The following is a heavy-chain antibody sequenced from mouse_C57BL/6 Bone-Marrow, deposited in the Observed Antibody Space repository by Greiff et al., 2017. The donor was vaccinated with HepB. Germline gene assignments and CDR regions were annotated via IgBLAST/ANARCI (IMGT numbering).Heavy chain of an antibody. J-gene: IGHJ4*01. D-gene: IGHD2-1*01. V-gene: IGHV10-1*01. Sequence: DVKLVESGGGLVQPKGSLKLSCAASGFSFNTYAMNWVRQAPGKGLEWVARIRSKSNNYATYYADSVKDRFTISRDDSESMLYLQMNNLKTEDTAMYYCVRQPLGLIYYGIKGYAMDYWGQGTSVTVSS. CDR1: GFSFNTYA. CDR3: VRQPLGLIYYGIKGYAMDY. CDR2: IRSKSNNYAT.